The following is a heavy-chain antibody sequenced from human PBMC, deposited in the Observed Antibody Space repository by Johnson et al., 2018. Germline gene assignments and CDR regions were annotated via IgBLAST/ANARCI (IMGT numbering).Heavy chain of an antibody. CDR3: ARGGDYHYYYYMDV. V-gene: IGHV3-30*03. CDR1: GFTFSSYA. CDR2: ISYDGSHK. Sequence: QVQLVESGGGVVQXGRSLRLXCAASGFTFSSYAMHWVRQAPGKGLEWVALISYDGSHKYYADSVKGRFIISRDNSKNTLYLQMNSLRPDDTAVYYCARGGDYHYYYYMDVWGKGTTVTVSS. J-gene: IGHJ6*03. D-gene: IGHD2-15*01.